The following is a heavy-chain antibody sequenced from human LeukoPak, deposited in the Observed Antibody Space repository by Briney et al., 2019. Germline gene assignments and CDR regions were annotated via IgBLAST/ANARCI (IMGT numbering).Heavy chain of an antibody. D-gene: IGHD1-1*01. CDR1: GFTFSSYA. CDR3: ATEINSGSPRY. J-gene: IGHJ4*02. Sequence: GGSLRLSCAASGFTFSSYAMSWVRQAPGKGLEWVSAISDSGGSTYYADSVKGRFTISRDNSKSTLYLQMSSLRAEDTAVFYSATEINSGSPRYWGQGTLVTVSS. CDR2: ISDSGGST. V-gene: IGHV3-23*01.